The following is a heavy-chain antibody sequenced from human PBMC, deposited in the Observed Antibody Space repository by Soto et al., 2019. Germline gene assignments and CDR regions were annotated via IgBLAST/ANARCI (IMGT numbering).Heavy chain of an antibody. CDR1: GGTFSSYA. J-gene: IGHJ6*02. D-gene: IGHD4-17*01. V-gene: IGHV1-69*01. CDR3: ARGRDYGDYVDYYYYGMDF. Sequence: QVQLVQSGAEVKKPGSSVKVSCKASGGTFSSYAISWVRQAPGQGLEWMGGIIPIFGTANYAQKFQGRVTITADESTSTAYMELSRLRSEDTAVYSCARGRDYGDYVDYYYYGMDFWGQGTTVTVSS. CDR2: IIPIFGTA.